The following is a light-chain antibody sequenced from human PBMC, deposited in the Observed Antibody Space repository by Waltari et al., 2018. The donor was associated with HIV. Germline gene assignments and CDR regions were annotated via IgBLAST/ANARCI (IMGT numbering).Light chain of an antibody. Sequence: QSALTQPPSASGSPGQSVTISCTGISSDVGGYKYVSWYQHPPGKAPKLLIYEDNRRPSGVPDRFSRSKSGNTASLTVSGLQSDDEAEYYGSSYAGTNRLFGGGTKLTVL. J-gene: IGLJ2*01. CDR1: SSDVGGYKY. V-gene: IGLV2-8*01. CDR3: SSYAGTNRL. CDR2: EDN.